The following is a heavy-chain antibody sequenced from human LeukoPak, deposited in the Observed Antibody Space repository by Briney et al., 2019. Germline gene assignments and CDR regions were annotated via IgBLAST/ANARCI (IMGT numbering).Heavy chain of an antibody. D-gene: IGHD3-9*01. CDR2: ISSDGVEK. Sequence: GGSLRPSCEASGFTFSNYGIHWVRQTPGKGLEWVAAISSDGVEKHYADSVKGRFTISRDNSKSTLYLQMNSLRAEDTALYYCAREGHYDILTGYSPLEYYFYYMDVWGKGTTVTVSS. CDR1: GFTFSNYG. V-gene: IGHV3-30*04. CDR3: AREGHYDILTGYSPLEYYFYYMDV. J-gene: IGHJ6*03.